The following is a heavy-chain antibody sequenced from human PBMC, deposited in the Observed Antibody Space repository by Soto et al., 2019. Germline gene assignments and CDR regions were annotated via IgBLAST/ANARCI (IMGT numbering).Heavy chain of an antibody. Sequence: PSETLSLTCPVSGLSISSSYWSWIRPPAGKGLEWIGRIYASGSTNYNPSLKSRVTMSVDTSKNQFSLKLRSVTAADTAVYYCARACSSTSCYDVFDYWGQGTLVTVSS. CDR3: ARACSSTSCYDVFDY. V-gene: IGHV4-4*07. D-gene: IGHD2-2*01. CDR2: IYASGST. CDR1: GLSISSSY. J-gene: IGHJ4*02.